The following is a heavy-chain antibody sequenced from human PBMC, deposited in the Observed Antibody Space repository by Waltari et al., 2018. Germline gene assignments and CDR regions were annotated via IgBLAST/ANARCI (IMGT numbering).Heavy chain of an antibody. J-gene: IGHJ4*02. D-gene: IGHD6-13*01. CDR3: AIFIAAAGFFDY. CDR2: IYHSGST. V-gene: IGHV4-4*02. CDR1: GGSIRSSNW. Sequence: QVQLQESGPGLVKPSGTLSLTCAVSGGSIRSSNWWSWVRQRPGKGLGWIGEIYHSGSTNYNPSLKSRVTISVDKSKNQFSLKLSSVTAADTAVYYCAIFIAAAGFFDYWGQGTLVTVSS.